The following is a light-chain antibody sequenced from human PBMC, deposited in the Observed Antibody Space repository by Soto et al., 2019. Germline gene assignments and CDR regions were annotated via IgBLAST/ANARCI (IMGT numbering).Light chain of an antibody. CDR3: QQYDTYWT. CDR2: QAY. J-gene: IGKJ1*01. Sequence: DIQMTQSPSTLSASVGDRVTITCRASQSINNWLAWYQQKPGKAPKLLIYQAYNLDIGVPSRFSGSGYGTEFTLTISSLQPDDFATYYCQQYDTYWTFGQGTKVEIK. V-gene: IGKV1-5*03. CDR1: QSINNW.